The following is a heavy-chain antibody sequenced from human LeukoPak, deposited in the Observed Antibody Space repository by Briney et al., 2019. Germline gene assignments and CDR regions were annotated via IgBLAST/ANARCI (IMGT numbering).Heavy chain of an antibody. V-gene: IGHV4-39*01. D-gene: IGHD6-13*01. CDR3: ARHGTGGYSGSWYED. CDR2: IYYSGST. J-gene: IGHJ4*02. Sequence: SETLSLTCTVSGGSISSSSYYWGWIRQPPGKGLEWIGSIYYSGSTYYNPSLKSRVTISVDTSKNQFSLKLSSVTAADTAVYYCARHGTGGYSGSWYEDWGQGTLVTVSS. CDR1: GGSISSSSYY.